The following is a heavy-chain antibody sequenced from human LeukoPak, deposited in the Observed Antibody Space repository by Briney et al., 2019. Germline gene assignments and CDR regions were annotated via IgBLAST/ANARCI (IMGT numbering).Heavy chain of an antibody. Sequence: GGSLRLSCAASGFTFSSSAMTWVRPAPGKGPEWVSTITGSGGNTYYANSVKGQIPISRDNSKNTLYLKMNSLRAKDTAVYYCARPRGSSGQYFFDYWGQGTLVTVSS. CDR3: ARPRGSSGQYFFDY. CDR2: ITGSGGNT. J-gene: IGHJ4*02. D-gene: IGHD3-22*01. V-gene: IGHV3-23*01. CDR1: GFTFSSSA.